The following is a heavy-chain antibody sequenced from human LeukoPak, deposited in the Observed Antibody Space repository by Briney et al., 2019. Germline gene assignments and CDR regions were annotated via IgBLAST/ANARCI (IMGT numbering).Heavy chain of an antibody. Sequence: GGSLRPSCAASGFTFSSYSMNWVRQAPGKGLEWVSSISSSSSYIYYADSVKGRFTISRDNAKNSLYLQMNSLRAEDTAVYYCARDPYSSSSFDYWGQGTLVTVSS. CDR2: ISSSSSYI. D-gene: IGHD6-6*01. CDR3: ARDPYSSSSFDY. J-gene: IGHJ4*02. CDR1: GFTFSSYS. V-gene: IGHV3-21*01.